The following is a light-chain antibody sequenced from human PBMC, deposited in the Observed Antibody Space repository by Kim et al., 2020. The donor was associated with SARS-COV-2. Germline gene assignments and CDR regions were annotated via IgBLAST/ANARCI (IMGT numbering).Light chain of an antibody. CDR2: GAS. Sequence: EIVLTQSPGTLSLSPGESATLSCRASQSVPSNFLAWYQQQPGQAPRLFIYGASSRATGIPGRVSGSGSGTDFTLTISRLEPEDFAVYYCQQYGRSPKTFGQGTKVDIK. J-gene: IGKJ1*01. CDR3: QQYGRSPKT. V-gene: IGKV3-20*01. CDR1: QSVPSNF.